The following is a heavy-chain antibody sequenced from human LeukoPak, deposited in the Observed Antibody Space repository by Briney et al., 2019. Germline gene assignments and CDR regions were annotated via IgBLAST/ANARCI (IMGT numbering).Heavy chain of an antibody. D-gene: IGHD3-22*01. CDR3: VKESPWGSSGYDY. J-gene: IGHJ4*02. CDR1: GFTFSTSW. V-gene: IGHV3-7*01. Sequence: WGSLRLSCAASGFTFSTSWMSWVRQVPGKGLEWVANIKKDRSETYYVDSVKGRFTISRDNSKNTLYLQMSSLRAEDTAVYYCVKESPWGSSGYDYWGQGTLVTVSS. CDR2: IKKDRSET.